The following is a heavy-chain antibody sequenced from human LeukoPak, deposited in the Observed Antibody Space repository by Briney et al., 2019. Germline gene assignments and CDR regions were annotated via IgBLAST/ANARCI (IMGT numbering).Heavy chain of an antibody. CDR3: AREMATAYYFDY. D-gene: IGHD5-24*01. Sequence: SQTLSLTCTVSGGSISSGGYYWSWIRQHPGKGLEWIGYIYYSGSTYYNPSLKSRVTISVDTSKNQFSLKLSSVTAADTAVYYCAREMATAYYFDYWGQGTLATVSS. CDR1: GGSISSGGYY. CDR2: IYYSGST. V-gene: IGHV4-31*03. J-gene: IGHJ4*02.